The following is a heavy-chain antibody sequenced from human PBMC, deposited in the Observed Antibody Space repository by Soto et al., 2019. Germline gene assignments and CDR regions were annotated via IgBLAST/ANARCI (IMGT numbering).Heavy chain of an antibody. D-gene: IGHD3-3*01. CDR2: IYYSGST. CDR3: ASQRTYDFWSGYYSAFDI. J-gene: IGHJ3*02. V-gene: IGHV4-59*01. CDR1: GGSISSYY. Sequence: SETLSLTCTVSGGSISSYYWSWIRQPPGKGLEWIGYIYYSGSTNYNPSLKSRVTISVDTSKNQFSLKLSSVTAADTAVHYCASQRTYDFWSGYYSAFDIWGQGTMVTVSS.